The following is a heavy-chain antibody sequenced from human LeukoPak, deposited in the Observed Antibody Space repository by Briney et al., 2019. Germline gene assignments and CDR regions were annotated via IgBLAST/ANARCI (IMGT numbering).Heavy chain of an antibody. D-gene: IGHD2-2*01. J-gene: IGHJ6*03. Sequence: GGSLRLSCAASGFTFSSYAVHWVRQAPGKGLEWVAVISYDGSNKYYADSVKGRFTISRDNSKNTLYLQMNSLRAEDTAVYYCSGSSPGYSYMDVWAKGTTVTVSS. CDR1: GFTFSSYA. V-gene: IGHV3-30-3*01. CDR2: ISYDGSNK. CDR3: SGSSPGYSYMDV.